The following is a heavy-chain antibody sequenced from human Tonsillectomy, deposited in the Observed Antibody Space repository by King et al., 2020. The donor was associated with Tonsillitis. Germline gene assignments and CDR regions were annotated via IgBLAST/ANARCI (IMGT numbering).Heavy chain of an antibody. J-gene: IGHJ4*02. CDR1: GFTFSSYG. CDR3: AKDILHYYDSSGYYDGLAY. CDR2: IRYDGSNK. D-gene: IGHD3-22*01. Sequence: VQLVESGGGVVQPGGSLRLSCAASGFTFSSYGMHWVRQAPGKGLEWVAFIRYDGSNKYYADSVKGRFTISRDNSKNTLYLQMNSLRAEDTAVYYCAKDILHYYDSSGYYDGLAYWGQGTLVTVSS. V-gene: IGHV3-30*02.